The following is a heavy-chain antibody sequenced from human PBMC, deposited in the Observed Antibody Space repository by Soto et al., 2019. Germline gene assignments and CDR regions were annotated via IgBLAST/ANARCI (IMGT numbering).Heavy chain of an antibody. CDR3: ARRAYYYDSSGYRSNAFDI. V-gene: IGHV1-8*01. CDR1: GYTFTSYD. Sequence: QVQLVQSGAEVKKPGASVKVSCKASGYTFTSYDINWVRQATGQGLEWMGWMNPNSGNTGYAQKCQGIVTMTKNTSRSTAYMERSSLRSEDTAVYYCARRAYYYDSSGYRSNAFDIWGQGTMVTVSS. D-gene: IGHD3-22*01. J-gene: IGHJ3*02. CDR2: MNPNSGNT.